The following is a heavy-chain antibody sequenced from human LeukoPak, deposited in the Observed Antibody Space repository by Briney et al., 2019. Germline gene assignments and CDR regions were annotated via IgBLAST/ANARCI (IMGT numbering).Heavy chain of an antibody. J-gene: IGHJ4*02. CDR2: ISSSSYI. Sequence: PGGSLRLSCAASGFTFSSYSMNWVRQAPGKGLEWVSSISSSSYIYYADSVKGRFTISRDNAKNSLYLQMNSLRAEDTAVYYCARASRDGYNGFDYWGQGTLVTVSS. D-gene: IGHD5-24*01. CDR3: ARASRDGYNGFDY. CDR1: GFTFSSYS. V-gene: IGHV3-21*01.